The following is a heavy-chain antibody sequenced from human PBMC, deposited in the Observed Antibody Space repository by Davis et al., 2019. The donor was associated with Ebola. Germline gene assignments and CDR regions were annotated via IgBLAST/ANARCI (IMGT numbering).Heavy chain of an antibody. CDR2: IRSKAYGGTT. CDR1: GFTFGDYA. CDR3: TRDEGYCSSTSCYNGGYFDY. V-gene: IGHV3-49*03. Sequence: PGGSLRLSCTASGFTFGDYAMSWFRQAPGKGLEWVGFIRSKAYGGTTEYAASVKGRFTISRDDSKSIAYLQMNSLKTEDTAVYYCTRDEGYCSSTSCYNGGYFDYWGQGTLVTVSS. D-gene: IGHD2-2*02. J-gene: IGHJ4*02.